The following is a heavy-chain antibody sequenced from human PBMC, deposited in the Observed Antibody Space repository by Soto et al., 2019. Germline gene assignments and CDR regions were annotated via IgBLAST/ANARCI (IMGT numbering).Heavy chain of an antibody. V-gene: IGHV1-69*02. CDR2: IIPMLGVR. J-gene: IGHJ3*02. Sequence: QLQLVQSEAEVKKPGSSVKVSCKDSGGTFSTYSMFWVRQAPGQGLEWMGRIIPMLGVRNYAQRFQDSVTIIADKSTATVHMELSSLRSEDTALYYCTIGSWSGEVFDIWGQGTMVTVSS. CDR1: GGTFSTYS. CDR3: TIGSWSGEVFDI. D-gene: IGHD2-21*01.